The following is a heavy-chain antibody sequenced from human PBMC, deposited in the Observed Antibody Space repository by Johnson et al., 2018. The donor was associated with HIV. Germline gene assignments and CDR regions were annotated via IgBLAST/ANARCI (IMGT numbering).Heavy chain of an antibody. J-gene: IGHJ3*02. CDR2: IRYDGSNK. D-gene: IGHD5-24*01. CDR1: GFTFSSYW. V-gene: IGHV3-33*08. Sequence: QVQLVESGGGLVQPGGSLRLSCAASGFTFSSYWMSWVRQAPGKGLEWVALIRYDGSNKYYADSVKGRFTISRDNSKNTLFLQMNSLRAEDTAVFYCARACRDGYTCDAYDIWGQGTMVTVSS. CDR3: ARACRDGYTCDAYDI.